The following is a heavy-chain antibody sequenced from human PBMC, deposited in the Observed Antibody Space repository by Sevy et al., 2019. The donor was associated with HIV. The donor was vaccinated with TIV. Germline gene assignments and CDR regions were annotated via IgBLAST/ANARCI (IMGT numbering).Heavy chain of an antibody. V-gene: IGHV1-46*02. CDR3: ARGDGTGRCFDS. CDR1: GYTFNNYY. Sequence: ASVKVSCKASGYTFNNYYIHWVRQAPGQGLQWMGVINPTSGSTHHAQKFQGRVTTTRDTLMSTVYMELNSLRTEDTAVYYCARGDGTGRCFDSWGQGTLVTVSS. CDR2: INPTSGST. J-gene: IGHJ4*02. D-gene: IGHD6-13*01.